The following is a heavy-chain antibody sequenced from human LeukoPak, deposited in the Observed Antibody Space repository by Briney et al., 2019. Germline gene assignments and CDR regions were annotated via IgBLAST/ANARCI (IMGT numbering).Heavy chain of an antibody. D-gene: IGHD1-7*01. V-gene: IGHV1-2*02. J-gene: IGHJ5*02. CDR3: ARIRETGTEFEP. CDR1: GYTFTGYY. CDR2: INPSSGGT. Sequence: ASVKVSCKASGYTFTGYYMHWVRQAPGQGLEWMGWINPSSGGTNYAQKFQARVTMTRDTSINTAYMELSRLTSDDTAVYFCARIRETGTEFEPWGQGTLVTVSS.